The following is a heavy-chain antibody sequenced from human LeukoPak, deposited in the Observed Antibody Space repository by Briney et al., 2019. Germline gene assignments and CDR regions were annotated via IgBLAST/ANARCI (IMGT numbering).Heavy chain of an antibody. CDR3: ARGPLEYCSGGSCYSGRNWFDP. V-gene: IGHV1-2*02. CDR2: INPNSGDT. J-gene: IGHJ5*02. D-gene: IGHD2-15*01. CDR1: GYTFTGYY. Sequence: GASVKVSCKASGYTFTGYYLHWLRQAPGHGLEWMGWINPNSGDTNYAQKFQGRVTMTRDTSISTAYMDLRRLKSDDTAVYFCARGPLEYCSGGSCYSGRNWFDPWGQGTLVAVSS.